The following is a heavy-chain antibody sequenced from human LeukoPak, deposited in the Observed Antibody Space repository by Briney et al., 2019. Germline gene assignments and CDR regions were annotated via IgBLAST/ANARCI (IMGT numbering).Heavy chain of an antibody. CDR1: GGSISSYY. J-gene: IGHJ6*02. V-gene: IGHV4-59*01. D-gene: IGHD3-3*01. CDR2: IYYSGST. Sequence: SETLSLTCTVSGGSISSYYWSWIRQPPGKGLEWIGYIYYSGSTNYNPSLKSRVTISVDASKNQFSLKLSSVTAADTAVYYCAAHGAYDFWSGYYSHYGMDVWGQGTTVTVPS. CDR3: AAHGAYDFWSGYYSHYGMDV.